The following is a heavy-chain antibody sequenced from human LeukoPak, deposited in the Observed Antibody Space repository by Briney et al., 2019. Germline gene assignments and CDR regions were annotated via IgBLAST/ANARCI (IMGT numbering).Heavy chain of an antibody. CDR3: ARDTMSIAAAGSNENWFDP. CDR1: GGSISSGGYY. CDR2: IYYSGST. D-gene: IGHD6-13*01. V-gene: IGHV4-31*03. J-gene: IGHJ5*02. Sequence: SETLSLTCTVSGGSISSGGYYWSWIRQHPGKGLEWIGYIYYSGSTSYNPSLKSRVTISVDTSKTQFSLKLSSVTAADTAVYYCARDTMSIAAAGSNENWFDPWGQGTLVTVSS.